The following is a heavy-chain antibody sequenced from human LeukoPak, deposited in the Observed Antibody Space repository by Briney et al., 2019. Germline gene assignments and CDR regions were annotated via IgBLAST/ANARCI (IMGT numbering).Heavy chain of an antibody. D-gene: IGHD6-19*01. CDR1: GFTFDDYG. CDR3: ARSSASGWSLVRFDY. V-gene: IGHV3-20*04. Sequence: GGSLRLSCASSGFTFDDYGMIWVRQAPGKGLEWVAGINWNGDSTGYADSVKGRCTISRDNAKNSLYLQMNSLRAEDTALYYCARSSASGWSLVRFDYWGQGTLVTVSS. J-gene: IGHJ4*02. CDR2: INWNGDST.